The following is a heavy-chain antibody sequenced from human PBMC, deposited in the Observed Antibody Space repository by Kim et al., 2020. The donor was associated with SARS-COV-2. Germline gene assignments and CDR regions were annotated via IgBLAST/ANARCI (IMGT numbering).Heavy chain of an antibody. D-gene: IGHD3-10*01. Sequence: SETLSLTCTVSGYSINSGYYGGWIRQPPGKGLEWIGSIYHRGSTYYNPSLKSRVTISVDTSKNQFSLRLSSVTAADTAVYYCARIGYGSGSNYNFGFDYWGQGTLVTVSS. CDR2: IYHRGST. J-gene: IGHJ4*02. CDR3: ARIGYGSGSNYNFGFDY. CDR1: GYSINSGYY. V-gene: IGHV4-38-2*02.